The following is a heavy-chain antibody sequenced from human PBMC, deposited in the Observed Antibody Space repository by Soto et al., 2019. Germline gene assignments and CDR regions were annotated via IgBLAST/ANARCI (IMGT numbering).Heavy chain of an antibody. Sequence: QMQLQQWGAGLLKPSETLSLTCGVYGGSLSGYYWTWIRQPPGKGLEWIGEINPSGGNKYNPSLKSRVSISVDTSKNHFSLKLSSVPAADTAVYYCARGEAYSNYPDRWGQGTLVTVSS. CDR1: GGSLSGYY. CDR3: ARGEAYSNYPDR. CDR2: INPSGGN. J-gene: IGHJ4*02. D-gene: IGHD4-4*01. V-gene: IGHV4-34*01.